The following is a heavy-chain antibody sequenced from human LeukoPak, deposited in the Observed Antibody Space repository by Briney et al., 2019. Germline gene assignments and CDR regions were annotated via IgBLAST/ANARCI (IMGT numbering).Heavy chain of an antibody. Sequence: GGSLRLSCAASGFTFSSYAMHWVRQAPGKGLEWVAVISYDGSNKYYADSVKGRFTISRDNSKNTLYLQMNSLRAEDTAVYYCAKDRLEYQLVPYYYGMDVWGKGTTVTVSS. J-gene: IGHJ6*04. CDR2: ISYDGSNK. V-gene: IGHV3-30-3*01. D-gene: IGHD2-2*01. CDR3: AKDRLEYQLVPYYYGMDV. CDR1: GFTFSSYA.